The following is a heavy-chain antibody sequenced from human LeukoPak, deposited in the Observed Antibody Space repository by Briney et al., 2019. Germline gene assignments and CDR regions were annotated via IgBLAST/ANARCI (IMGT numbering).Heavy chain of an antibody. J-gene: IGHJ5*02. D-gene: IGHD1-14*01. CDR2: IYYSGST. Sequence: SKTLSLTCTVSGGSISSYYWSWIRQPPGKGLEWIGYIYYSGSTNYNPSLKSRVTISVGTSKNQFSLKLSSVTAADTALYYCARTTYNWFDPWGQGTLVTVSS. CDR1: GGSISSYY. V-gene: IGHV4-59*01. CDR3: ARTTYNWFDP.